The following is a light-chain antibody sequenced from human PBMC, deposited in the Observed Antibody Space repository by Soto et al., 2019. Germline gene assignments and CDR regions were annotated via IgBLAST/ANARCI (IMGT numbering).Light chain of an antibody. V-gene: IGLV2-14*01. CDR3: SSYTTSNTYV. CDR1: SSDVGGYNY. CDR2: EVT. J-gene: IGLJ1*01. Sequence: QSVLTQPASVSGPPGQSITISCTGTSSDVGGYNYVSWYQQHPGKAPKLMIYEVTNRPSGVSNRFSGSKSGNTASLTISGLQAEDEADYYCSSYTTSNTYVFGTGTKVTGL.